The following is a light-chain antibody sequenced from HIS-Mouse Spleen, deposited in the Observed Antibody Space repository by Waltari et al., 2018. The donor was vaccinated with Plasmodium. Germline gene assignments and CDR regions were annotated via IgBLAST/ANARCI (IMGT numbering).Light chain of an antibody. V-gene: IGKV1-5*03. CDR2: KAS. CDR3: QQYNSYSWT. CDR1: QSISSR. J-gene: IGKJ1*01. Sequence: DIQMTQSPSTLSASVGDRVTTTCRASQSISSRLAWYRQKPGKAPKLLIYKASSLESGVPSRFSGSGSGTEFTLTISSLQPDDFATYYCQQYNSYSWTFGQGTK.